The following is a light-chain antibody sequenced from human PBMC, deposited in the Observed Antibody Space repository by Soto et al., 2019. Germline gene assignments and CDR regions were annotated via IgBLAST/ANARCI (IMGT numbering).Light chain of an antibody. CDR2: AAS. V-gene: IGKV1-27*01. Sequence: DIQMTQSPSSLSASIGDRVTITCRASQGINSFLAWYQQKPGKVPKLLIYAASTLQSGVPSRFRGSGSGTDFTLTISSLQPEDAATYYCQKYNSAPRTFGQGTNVEIK. CDR3: QKYNSAPRT. J-gene: IGKJ1*01. CDR1: QGINSF.